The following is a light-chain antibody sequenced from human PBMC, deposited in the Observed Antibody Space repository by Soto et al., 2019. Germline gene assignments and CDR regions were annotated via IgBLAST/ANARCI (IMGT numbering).Light chain of an antibody. CDR3: QQYNSYWT. V-gene: IGKV1-5*01. J-gene: IGKJ1*01. Sequence: RASRGIGDRLAWFQQEPGKAPKLLIYDVSTLQSGVPSRFSGSGSGTEFTLTISSLQPDDFATYYCQQYNSYWTFGQGTKVDI. CDR2: DVS. CDR1: RGIGDR.